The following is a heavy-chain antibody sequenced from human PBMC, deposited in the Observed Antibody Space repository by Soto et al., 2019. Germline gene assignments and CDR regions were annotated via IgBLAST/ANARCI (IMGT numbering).Heavy chain of an antibody. D-gene: IGHD3-22*01. V-gene: IGHV1-18*01. CDR2: ISAYNGNT. J-gene: IGHJ6*02. Sequence: QVQLVQSGAEVKKPGASVKVSCKASGYTFTSYGISWVRQAPGQGLEWMGWISAYNGNTNYAQKLQGRVIMTTDTSTSTAYMELRSLRSDDTAVYYCARVGYYYDSSGYGQIYYYYYGMDVWGQGTTVTVSS. CDR3: ARVGYYYDSSGYGQIYYYYYGMDV. CDR1: GYTFTSYG.